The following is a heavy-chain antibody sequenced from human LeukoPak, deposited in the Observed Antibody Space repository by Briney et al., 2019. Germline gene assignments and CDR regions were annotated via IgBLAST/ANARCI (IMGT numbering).Heavy chain of an antibody. CDR1: GGAFSSYA. CDR2: IIPIFGTA. V-gene: IGHV1-69*05. CDR3: AREASEAARSLGY. J-gene: IGHJ4*02. D-gene: IGHD6-6*01. Sequence: ASVKVSCKASGGAFSSYAISWVRQAPGQGLEWMGGIIPIFGTANYAQKFQGRVTITTDESTSTAYMELSSLRSEDTAVYYCAREASEAARSLGYWGQGTLVTVSS.